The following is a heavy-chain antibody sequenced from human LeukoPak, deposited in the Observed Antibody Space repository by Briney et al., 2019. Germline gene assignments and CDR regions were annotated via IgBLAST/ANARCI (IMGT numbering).Heavy chain of an antibody. V-gene: IGHV4-59*12. CDR1: GGPISNYQ. J-gene: IGHJ4*02. CDR3: AREAFSGGYYDDY. Sequence: SETLSLTCTLSGGPISNYQWSWIRQPPGKGLEWIGSIYHSGSTYYNPSLKSRVTISVDTSNNQFSLKLTSVSAADTAVYYCAREAFSGGYYDDYWGQGTLVTVSS. CDR2: IYHSGST. D-gene: IGHD3-22*01.